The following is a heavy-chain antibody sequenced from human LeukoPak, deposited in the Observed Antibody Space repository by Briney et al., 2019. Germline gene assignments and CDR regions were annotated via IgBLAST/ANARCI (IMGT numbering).Heavy chain of an antibody. V-gene: IGHV3-23*01. Sequence: GGSLRLSCVASGFTFTTYPMSWVRQAPGKGLEWVSGISVSGGSTYYADSVKGRLTISRDNSKNTVYLQMNSLRAEETAIYYCAKDVSSCGGDCPDSWGQGTLVTVSS. CDR3: AKDVSSCGGDCPDS. CDR1: GFTFTTYP. J-gene: IGHJ4*02. D-gene: IGHD2-21*02. CDR2: ISVSGGST.